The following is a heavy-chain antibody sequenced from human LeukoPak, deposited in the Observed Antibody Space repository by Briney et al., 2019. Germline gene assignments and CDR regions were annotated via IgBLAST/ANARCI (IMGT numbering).Heavy chain of an antibody. V-gene: IGHV4-39*07. Sequence: PSETLSLTCTVSAGSLSSSSYYWGWIRQPPGKGLEWIGSIYYSGSTYYNPSLKSRVTISVDTSKNQFSLKLSSVTAADTAVYYCAREDIVVVPAAFDPWGQGTLVTVSS. J-gene: IGHJ5*02. CDR1: AGSLSSSSYY. D-gene: IGHD2-2*01. CDR2: IYYSGST. CDR3: AREDIVVVPAAFDP.